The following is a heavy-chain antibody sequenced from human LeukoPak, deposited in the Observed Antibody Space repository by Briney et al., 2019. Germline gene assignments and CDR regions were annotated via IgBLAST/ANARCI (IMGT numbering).Heavy chain of an antibody. CDR1: SGSISGYY. D-gene: IGHD1-26*01. CDR3: ASRVSYSGGFQY. Sequence: PSETLSLTCTVSSGSISGYYWSWIRQPPGKGLDWLGYIYYTGSTNYNPSLKSRVTISVDTSKNHFSLRLSSVTAADTAVYYCASRVSYSGGFQYWGQGTLVTVSS. J-gene: IGHJ4*02. CDR2: IYYTGST. V-gene: IGHV4-59*01.